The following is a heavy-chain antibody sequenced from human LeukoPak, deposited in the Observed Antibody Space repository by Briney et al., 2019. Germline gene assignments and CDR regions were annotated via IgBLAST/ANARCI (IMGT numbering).Heavy chain of an antibody. CDR3: AISYCGGGSCCAFYV. Sequence: PAETVTLLCTVSGGPMSSYYWSWIRQPPGKGLEWIGYIYYSGNTNYNPSLKSRVTISVDTSKNQFSLRLSSVTAADTAVYYCAISYCGGGSCCAFYVTGQGTMVTVSS. J-gene: IGHJ3*01. CDR2: IYYSGNT. D-gene: IGHD2-15*01. V-gene: IGHV4-59*01. CDR1: GGPMSSYY.